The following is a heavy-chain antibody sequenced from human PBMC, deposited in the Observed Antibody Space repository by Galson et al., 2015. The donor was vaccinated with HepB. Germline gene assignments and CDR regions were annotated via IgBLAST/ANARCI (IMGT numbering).Heavy chain of an antibody. CDR3: ARDDDF. V-gene: IGHV3-7*01. Sequence: SLRLSCAVSGFPFSRNWMTWVRQAPGQGLEWVATMKQDGSGKFYVDSVKGRFTISRDNAKNSLYLQMNSLRVEDTAVYYCARDDDFWSQGTPVTVSS. CDR1: GFPFSRNW. J-gene: IGHJ4*02. CDR2: MKQDGSGK.